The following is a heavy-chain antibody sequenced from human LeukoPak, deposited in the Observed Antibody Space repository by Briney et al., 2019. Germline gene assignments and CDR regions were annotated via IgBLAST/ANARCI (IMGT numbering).Heavy chain of an antibody. CDR3: ARGRRRIQLWTRDAFDI. Sequence: ASETLSLTCAVYGGSFSGYYWSWIRQPPGKGLEWIGEINHSGSTNYNPSLKSRVTISVDTSKNQFSLKLSSVTAADTAVYYCARGRRRIQLWTRDAFDIWGQGTMVTVSS. CDR1: GGSFSGYY. CDR2: INHSGST. V-gene: IGHV4-34*01. J-gene: IGHJ3*02. D-gene: IGHD5-18*01.